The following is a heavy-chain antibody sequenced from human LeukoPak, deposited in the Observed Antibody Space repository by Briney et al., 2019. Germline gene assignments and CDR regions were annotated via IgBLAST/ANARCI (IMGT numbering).Heavy chain of an antibody. V-gene: IGHV3-30*18. Sequence: GGSLRLSCAASGFTISSYGMHWVRQAPGKGLEWVAVISYDGSNKYYADSVKGRFTISRDNSKNTLYLQMNSLRAEDAAVYYCAKDVEYSSGWYEGGSFDYWGQGILVTVSS. D-gene: IGHD6-19*01. CDR3: AKDVEYSSGWYEGGSFDY. CDR2: ISYDGSNK. CDR1: GFTISSYG. J-gene: IGHJ4*02.